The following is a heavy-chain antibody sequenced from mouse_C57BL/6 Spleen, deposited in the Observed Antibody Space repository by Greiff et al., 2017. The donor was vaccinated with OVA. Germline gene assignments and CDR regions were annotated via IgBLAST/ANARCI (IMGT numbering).Heavy chain of an antibody. CDR1: GYTFTSYW. CDR2: INPSSGYT. V-gene: IGHV1-7*01. CDR3: ARRGYDYDEGGAMDY. J-gene: IGHJ4*01. D-gene: IGHD2-4*01. Sequence: VQGVESGAELAKPGASVKLSCKASGYTFTSYWMHWVKQRPGQGLEWIGYINPSSGYTKYNQKFKDKATLTADKSSSTAYMQLSSLTYEDSAVYYCARRGYDYDEGGAMDYWGQGTSVTVSS.